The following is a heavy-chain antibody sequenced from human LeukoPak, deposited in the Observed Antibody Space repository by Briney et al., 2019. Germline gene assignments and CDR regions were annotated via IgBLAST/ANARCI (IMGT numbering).Heavy chain of an antibody. CDR2: ISGSGGST. D-gene: IGHD3-16*01. CDR3: AQSRGGWFDP. CDR1: GFTFSSYA. J-gene: IGHJ5*02. V-gene: IGHV3-23*01. Sequence: GGSLRLSCAASGFTFSSYAMSWVRQAPGKGLEWVSAISGSGGSTYYADSVKGRFTISRDNSKNTLYLQMNSLRAEDMAIYYCAQSRGGWFDPWGQGTLVTVSS.